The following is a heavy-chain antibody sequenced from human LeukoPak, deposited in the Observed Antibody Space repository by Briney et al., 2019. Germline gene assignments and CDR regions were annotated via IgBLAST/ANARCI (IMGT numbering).Heavy chain of an antibody. V-gene: IGHV1-2*02. Sequence: GASVKVSCKASGYTFTGYYMHWVRQAPGQGLEWMGWINPNSGGTNYAQKFQGRVTMTRDTSISTAYMELSRLRSDDTAVYYCARVASSWGNLRYFQHWGQGTLVTVSS. CDR3: ARVASSWGNLRYFQH. CDR2: INPNSGGT. D-gene: IGHD6-13*01. CDR1: GYTFTGYY. J-gene: IGHJ1*01.